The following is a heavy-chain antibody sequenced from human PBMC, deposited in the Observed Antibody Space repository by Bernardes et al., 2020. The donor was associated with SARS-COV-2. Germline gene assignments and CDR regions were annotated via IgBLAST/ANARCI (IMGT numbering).Heavy chain of an antibody. V-gene: IGHV4-59*01. J-gene: IGHJ4*02. CDR2: IYYSGST. D-gene: IGHD2-8*01. CDR1: GGSISSYY. Sequence: SETLSLTCTVSGGSISSYYWSWIRQPPGKGLEWIGYIYYSGSTNYNPSLKSRVTISVDTSKNQFSLKLSSVTAADTAVYYCAGGYCTNGVCHDTTGANYWGQGTLVTVSS. CDR3: AGGYCTNGVCHDTTGANY.